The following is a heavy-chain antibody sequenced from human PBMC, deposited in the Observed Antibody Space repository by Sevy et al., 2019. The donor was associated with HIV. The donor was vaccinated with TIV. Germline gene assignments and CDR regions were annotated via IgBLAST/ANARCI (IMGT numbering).Heavy chain of an antibody. Sequence: GGSLRLSCAASGFTFSSYSMHWVRQAPGKGLEWVAVIWYDGSNKYYADSVKGRFTISRDNSKNTLYLQMNSLRAEDTAVYYCARDGTQPVRGVIPPEKFDYWGQGTLVTVSS. CDR2: IWYDGSNK. J-gene: IGHJ4*02. D-gene: IGHD3-10*01. CDR3: ARDGTQPVRGVIPPEKFDY. V-gene: IGHV3-33*01. CDR1: GFTFSSYS.